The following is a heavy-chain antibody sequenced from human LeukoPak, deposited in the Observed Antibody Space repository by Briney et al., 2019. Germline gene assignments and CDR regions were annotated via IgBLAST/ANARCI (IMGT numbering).Heavy chain of an antibody. V-gene: IGHV3-30*04. D-gene: IGHD6-19*01. CDR1: GFDISISI. Sequence: PGGSLRLSCVVSGFDISISIIHWVRQAPGKGLDWVALILADGTNKHYADSVQGRFTVSGDKSKNTVYLEMDSLKEEDAAVYYCAREGGSSGRAGYFNLWGRGTLVAASS. CDR3: AREGGSSGRAGYFNL. J-gene: IGHJ2*01. CDR2: ILADGTNK.